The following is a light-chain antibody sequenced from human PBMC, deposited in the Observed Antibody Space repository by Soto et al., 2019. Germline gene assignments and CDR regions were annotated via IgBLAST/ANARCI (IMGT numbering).Light chain of an antibody. CDR2: GAS. CDR3: QQYDSSPGLT. Sequence: EIVLTQSPGTLSLSPGERATLSCRASQSVSSNLAWYQQKPGQAPRLLIYGASTRATGIPARFSGSGSGTDFTLTIARLEPEDFAVYYCQQYDSSPGLTFGGGTKVDIK. CDR1: QSVSSN. V-gene: IGKV3-20*01. J-gene: IGKJ4*01.